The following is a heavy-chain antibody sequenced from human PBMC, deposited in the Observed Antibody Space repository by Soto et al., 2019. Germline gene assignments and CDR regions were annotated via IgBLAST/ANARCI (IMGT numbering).Heavy chain of an antibody. D-gene: IGHD4-4*01. CDR2: INAGNGNT. V-gene: IGHV1-3*01. Sequence: QVQLVQSGAEVKKPGASVKVSCKASGYTFTSYAMHWVRQAPGQRLEWMGWINAGNGNTKYSQKFQGRVTITRDTSASTAYMELRSLRSEDTAVYYCAITRTTVTTHHFDYWGQGTLVTVSS. CDR3: AITRTTVTTHHFDY. CDR1: GYTFTSYA. J-gene: IGHJ4*02.